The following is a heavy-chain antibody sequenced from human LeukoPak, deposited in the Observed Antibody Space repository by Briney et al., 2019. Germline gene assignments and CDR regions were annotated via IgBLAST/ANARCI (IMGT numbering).Heavy chain of an antibody. CDR1: GGSISSYY. CDR2: INHSGST. CDR3: ASLRLPGDFDY. V-gene: IGHV4-34*01. D-gene: IGHD3-16*01. J-gene: IGHJ4*02. Sequence: SETLSLTCTVSGGSISSYYWSWIRQPPGKGLEWIGEINHSGSTNYNPSLKSRVTISVHTSKNPFSLRLTSVTAADTAVYYCASLRLPGDFDYWGQGTLVTVSS.